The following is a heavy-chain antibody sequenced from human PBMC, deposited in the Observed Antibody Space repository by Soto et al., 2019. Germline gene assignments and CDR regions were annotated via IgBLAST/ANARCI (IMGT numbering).Heavy chain of an antibody. CDR1: GFTFSSYA. J-gene: IGHJ3*02. V-gene: IGHV3-23*01. CDR3: AKLLGYSSSWSPGAFDI. CDR2: ISGSGGST. Sequence: GGSLRLSCAASGFTFSSYAMSWVRQAPGKGLEWVSAISGSGGSTYYADSVKGRFTISRDNSKNTRYLQMNSLRAEDTAVYYCAKLLGYSSSWSPGAFDIWGKGKMLTVSS. D-gene: IGHD6-13*01.